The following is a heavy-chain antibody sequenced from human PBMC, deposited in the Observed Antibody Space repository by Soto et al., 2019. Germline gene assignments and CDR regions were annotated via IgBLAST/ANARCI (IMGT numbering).Heavy chain of an antibody. J-gene: IGHJ4*02. D-gene: IGHD3-10*01. CDR3: ARDQDSWFGELLSNDY. CDR2: IKQDGSEK. V-gene: IGHV3-7*05. CDR1: GFTFSSYW. Sequence: GGSLRLSCAASGFTFSSYWMSWVRQAPGKGLEWVANIKQDGSEKYYVDSVKGRFTISRDNAKNSLYLQMNSLRAEDTAVYYCARDQDSWFGELLSNDYWGQGTLVTVSS.